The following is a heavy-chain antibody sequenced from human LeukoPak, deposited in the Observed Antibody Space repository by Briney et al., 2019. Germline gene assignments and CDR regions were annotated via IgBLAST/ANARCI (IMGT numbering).Heavy chain of an antibody. Sequence: GGSLRLSCAASGFIFNNYGLIWVRQAPGKGLEWVSAISNDGGGTNYADFVKGRFTISRDNSKNTLYLQMNSLRAEDTAVYYCAKDRSGIVASNPPEFWGQGTLVTVSS. CDR1: GFIFNNYG. D-gene: IGHD1-26*01. V-gene: IGHV3-23*01. J-gene: IGHJ4*02. CDR3: AKDRSGIVASNPPEF. CDR2: ISNDGGGT.